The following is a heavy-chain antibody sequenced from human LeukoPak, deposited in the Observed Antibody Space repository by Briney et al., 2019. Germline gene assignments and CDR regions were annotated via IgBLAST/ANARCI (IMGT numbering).Heavy chain of an antibody. CDR2: IKQDGSEK. CDR3: ARDDDIVVVPAAMGVAFDI. CDR1: GFTFSSYW. V-gene: IGHV3-7*03. J-gene: IGHJ3*02. D-gene: IGHD2-2*01. Sequence: GSLRLSCAASGFTFSSYWMSWVRQAPGKGLEWVADIKQDGSEKYYVDSVKGRFTISRDNAKNSLYLQMNSLRAEDTAVYYCARDDDIVVVPAAMGVAFDIWGQGTMVTVSS.